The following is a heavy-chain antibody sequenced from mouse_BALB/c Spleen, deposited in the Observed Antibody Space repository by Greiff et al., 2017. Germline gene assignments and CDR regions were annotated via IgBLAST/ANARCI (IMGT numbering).Heavy chain of an antibody. CDR2: IAPGSGST. V-gene: IGHV1S41*01. CDR3: GREEGNYDAMDY. D-gene: IGHD2-1*01. J-gene: IGHJ4*01. Sequence: DLVKPGASVKLSCKASGYTFTSYWINWIKQRPGQGLEWIGRIAPGSGSTYYNEMFKGKATLTVDTSSSTAYIQLSSLSSEDSAVYFCGREEGNYDAMDYWGQGTSVTVSS. CDR1: GYTFTSYW.